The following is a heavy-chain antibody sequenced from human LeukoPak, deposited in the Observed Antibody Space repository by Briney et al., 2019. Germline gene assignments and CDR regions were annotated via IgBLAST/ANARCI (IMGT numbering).Heavy chain of an antibody. CDR2: ISAYNGNT. CDR1: GYTFTGYC. D-gene: IGHD3-10*01. Sequence: ASVKVSCKASGYTFTGYCIHWLRQAPGQGLEWMGWISAYNGNTNYAQKLQGRVTMTTDTSTSTAYMELRSLRSDDTAVYYCARDGRLGMGRGVNAFDIWGQGTMVTVSS. J-gene: IGHJ3*02. V-gene: IGHV1-18*04. CDR3: ARDGRLGMGRGVNAFDI.